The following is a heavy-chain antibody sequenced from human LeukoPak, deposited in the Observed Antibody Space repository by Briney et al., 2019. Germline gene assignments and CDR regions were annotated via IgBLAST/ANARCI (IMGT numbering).Heavy chain of an antibody. J-gene: IGHJ4*02. V-gene: IGHV4-59*12. CDR2: IYHSGST. CDR3: ARGTITTVTDS. CDR1: GGSISSYY. Sequence: SETLSLTCTVSGGSISSYYWSWIRQPPGKGLEWIGYIYHSGSTYYNPSLKSRVTISVDRSKNQFSLKLSSVTAADTAVYYCARGTITTVTDSWGPGTLVTVSS. D-gene: IGHD4-17*01.